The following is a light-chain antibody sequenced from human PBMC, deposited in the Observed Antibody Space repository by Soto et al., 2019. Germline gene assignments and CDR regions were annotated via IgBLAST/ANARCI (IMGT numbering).Light chain of an antibody. CDR3: QQRSIWPPIT. CDR1: QGISSY. CDR2: AAS. Sequence: IQLTQSPSSLSTSVRDRVTITCRASQGISSYLAWYQQKPGKAPKLLIYAASTLQSGVPSRFSGSGSGTDFTLTISSLEPEDFAVYYCQQRSIWPPITFGQGTRLEIK. J-gene: IGKJ5*01. V-gene: IGKV1-9*01.